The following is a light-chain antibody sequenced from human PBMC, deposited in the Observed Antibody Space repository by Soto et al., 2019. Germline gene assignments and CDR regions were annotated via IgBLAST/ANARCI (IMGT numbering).Light chain of an antibody. CDR1: QSVLYSSNKKNY. J-gene: IGKJ1*01. CDR3: QQSYSTPRT. Sequence: DIVMTQSADSLAVSLGERATINCESSQSVLYSSNKKNYLAWYQQKSGQSPKVLIYWASTRESGVPDRFSGSGSGTDFPLTSSSLQAEDAAVYYCQQSYSTPRTFGQGTKVEIK. V-gene: IGKV4-1*01. CDR2: WAS.